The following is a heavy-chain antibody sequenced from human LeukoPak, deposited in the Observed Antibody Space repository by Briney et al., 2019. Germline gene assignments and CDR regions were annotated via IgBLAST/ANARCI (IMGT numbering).Heavy chain of an antibody. CDR3: ARATDTYYYDSSGRGAGRFEY. CDR1: GGSFSDYY. Sequence: SETLCLTCAVYGGSFSDYYWSWIRQPPGKGLEWIGEINHSGSTNYNPSLKSRVTISVDTSKNQFSLKLSSVTAADTAVYYCARATDTYYYDSSGRGAGRFEYWGQGTLVTDSS. V-gene: IGHV4-34*01. CDR2: INHSGST. D-gene: IGHD3-22*01. J-gene: IGHJ4*02.